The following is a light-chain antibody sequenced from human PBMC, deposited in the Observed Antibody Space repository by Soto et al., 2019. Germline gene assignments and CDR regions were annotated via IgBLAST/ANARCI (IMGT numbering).Light chain of an antibody. CDR2: EVS. CDR3: ISYAGSNNYV. Sequence: QSALTQPPSASGSPGQSVTISCTGTSSDVGGYSSVAWFQHHPGKAPKLMIYEVSKRPSGVPDRFSGSKSGNTASLTVSGLQAEDEADYYCISYAGSNNYVFGTGSKVPS. J-gene: IGLJ1*01. CDR1: SSDVGGYSS. V-gene: IGLV2-8*01.